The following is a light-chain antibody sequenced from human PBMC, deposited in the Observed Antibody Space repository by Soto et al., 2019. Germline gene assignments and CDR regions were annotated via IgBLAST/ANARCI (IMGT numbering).Light chain of an antibody. Sequence: IVLTQSPATLSLSPGERATLSCRASQSVSSYLAWYQQKPGQAPRLLIYDASNRATGIPARFSGSGSGTDFTVTISRLEPEDFAVYYCQQRSSWPITFGQGTRLEIK. CDR2: DAS. V-gene: IGKV3-11*01. J-gene: IGKJ5*01. CDR3: QQRSSWPIT. CDR1: QSVSSY.